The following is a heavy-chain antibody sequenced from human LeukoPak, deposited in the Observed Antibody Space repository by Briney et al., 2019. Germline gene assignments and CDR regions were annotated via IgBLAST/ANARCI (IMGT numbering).Heavy chain of an antibody. CDR3: ARVQRGIAVALDY. Sequence: GGSLRLSCAASGFTFSSYEMNWVRQAPGKGLEWVSYISTTGSSIYYADSVKGRFTISRGNVKNLLYLQMNSLRAEDTAVYYCARVQRGIAVALDYWGQGTLVTVSS. J-gene: IGHJ4*02. CDR2: ISTTGSSI. CDR1: GFTFSSYE. V-gene: IGHV3-48*03. D-gene: IGHD6-19*01.